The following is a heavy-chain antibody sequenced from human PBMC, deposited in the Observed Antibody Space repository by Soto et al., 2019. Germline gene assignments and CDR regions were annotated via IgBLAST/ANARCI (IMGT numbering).Heavy chain of an antibody. CDR1: DYTFTSYG. CDR3: ARSCSSWNLREFDY. Sequence: GASVKVSCKASDYTFTSYGIIWVRQAPGQGLEWIGWISVYNGNTNYAQKFRGRATMTTDISTTTAYMEMRSLRSDDTAVYYCARSCSSWNLREFDYWGQGTLVTVS. CDR2: ISVYNGNT. D-gene: IGHD6-13*01. V-gene: IGHV1-18*01. J-gene: IGHJ4*02.